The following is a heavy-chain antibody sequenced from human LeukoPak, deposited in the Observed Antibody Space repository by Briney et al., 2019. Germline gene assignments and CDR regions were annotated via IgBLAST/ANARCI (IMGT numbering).Heavy chain of an antibody. D-gene: IGHD1-26*01. CDR3: ARKNPRTNIVGAVPRYWFDP. CDR2: INHSGST. CDR1: GGSFTGYY. Sequence: KTSETLSLTCAVYGGSFTGYYWSWIRQPPGKGLEWIGEINHSGSTNYNPSLKSRDTISVDTSKNQFSLKLSSVTAADTAVYYCARKNPRTNIVGAVPRYWFDPWGQGTLVTVSS. J-gene: IGHJ5*02. V-gene: IGHV4-34*01.